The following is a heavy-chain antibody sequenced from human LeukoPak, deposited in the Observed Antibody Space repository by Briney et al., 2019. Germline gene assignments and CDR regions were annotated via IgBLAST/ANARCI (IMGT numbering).Heavy chain of an antibody. J-gene: IGHJ4*02. V-gene: IGHV4-4*07. Sequence: SETLSLTCTVSGGSISSYYWSWIRQPAGKGLEWIGSIYHSGSTYYNPSLKSRVTISVDTSKNQFSLKLSSVTAADTAVYYCARVRDSGWKPFDYWGQGALVTASS. CDR1: GGSISSYY. D-gene: IGHD6-19*01. CDR3: ARVRDSGWKPFDY. CDR2: IYHSGST.